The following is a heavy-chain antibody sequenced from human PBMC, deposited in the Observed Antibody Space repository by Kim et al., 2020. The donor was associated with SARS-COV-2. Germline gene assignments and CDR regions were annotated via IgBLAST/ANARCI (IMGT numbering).Heavy chain of an antibody. CDR1: GGSFSGYY. J-gene: IGHJ5*02. CDR3: AKGYCSGGSCYSWGQTRPKKSFDP. D-gene: IGHD2-15*01. V-gene: IGHV4-34*01. CDR2: INHSGST. Sequence: SETLSLTCAVYGGSFSGYYWSWIRQPPGKGLEWIGEINHSGSTNYNPSLKSRVTISVDTSKNQFSLKLSSVTAADTAVYYCAKGYCSGGSCYSWGQTRPKKSFDPWGQGTLVTVSS.